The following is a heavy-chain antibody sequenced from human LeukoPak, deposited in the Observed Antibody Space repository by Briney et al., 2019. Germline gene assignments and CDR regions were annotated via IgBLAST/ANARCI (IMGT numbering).Heavy chain of an antibody. CDR3: ARRSHASPAGYSPFFDS. CDR2: ISHSGAT. CDR1: GFPFSSYT. D-gene: IGHD6-13*01. V-gene: IGHV3-23*01. Sequence: GGSLRLSCAGSGFPFSSYTINWVRQGPGKGMEWASTISHSGATYYADSVKGRFTIPRDNSKNTVFLQMNSLRAEDTALYFCARRSHASPAGYSPFFDSWGRGTLVTVSS. J-gene: IGHJ4*02.